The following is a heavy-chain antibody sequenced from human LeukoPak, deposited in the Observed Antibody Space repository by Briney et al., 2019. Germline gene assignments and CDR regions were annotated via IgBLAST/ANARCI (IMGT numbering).Heavy chain of an antibody. CDR2: INSKGSST. D-gene: IGHD1-26*01. CDR1: GFTFSSYW. V-gene: IGHV3-74*01. J-gene: IGHJ4*02. CDR3: ARDIGSY. Sequence: GGSLRLSCAASGFTFSSYWMHWVRQAPGKGLVCDSSINSKGSSTSSADSVKGTFTIYRDNAKNTLYLQMNSLRAEDTAVYYCARDIGSYWGQGTLVTVSS.